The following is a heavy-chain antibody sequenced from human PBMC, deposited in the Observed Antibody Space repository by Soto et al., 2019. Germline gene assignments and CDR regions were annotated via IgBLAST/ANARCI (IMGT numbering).Heavy chain of an antibody. CDR1: GFTVSSNY. J-gene: IGHJ4*02. CDR3: ARDRPGYSSGWYIED. Sequence: PGGSLRLSCAASGFTVSSNYMSWVRQAPGKGLEWVSVIYSGGSTYYADSVKGRFTISRHNSKNTLYLQMNSLRAEDTAVYYCARDRPGYSSGWYIEDWGQGTLVTVSS. D-gene: IGHD6-19*01. CDR2: IYSGGST. V-gene: IGHV3-53*04.